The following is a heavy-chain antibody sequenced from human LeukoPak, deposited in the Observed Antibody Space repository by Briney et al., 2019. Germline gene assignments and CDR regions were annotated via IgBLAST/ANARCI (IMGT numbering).Heavy chain of an antibody. CDR3: ARAALGATSVNYFDY. CDR2: ISAYNGNT. J-gene: IGHJ4*02. CDR1: GYTFTSYG. D-gene: IGHD1-26*01. Sequence: ASVKVSCKASGYTFTSYGISWVRQAPGQGLEWMGWISAYNGNTNYAQKLQGRVTMTTDTSSSTAYMELRSLRSDDTAVYYCARAALGATSVNYFDYWGQGTLVTVSS. V-gene: IGHV1-18*01.